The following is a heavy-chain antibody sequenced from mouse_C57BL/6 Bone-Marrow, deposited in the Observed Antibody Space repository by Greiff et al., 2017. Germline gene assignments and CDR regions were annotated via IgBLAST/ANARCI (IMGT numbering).Heavy chain of an antibody. D-gene: IGHD1-1*01. CDR2: INPNNGGT. V-gene: IGHV1-26*01. J-gene: IGHJ2*01. Sequence: EVQLQQSGPELVKPGASVKISCKASGYTFTDYYMNWVKQSHGKSLEWIGDINPNNGGTSYNQKFKGKATLTVDKSSSTAYMELRSLTSEDSAVYYCAVERRLYYFDYWGQGTTLTVSS. CDR3: AVERRLYYFDY. CDR1: GYTFTDYY.